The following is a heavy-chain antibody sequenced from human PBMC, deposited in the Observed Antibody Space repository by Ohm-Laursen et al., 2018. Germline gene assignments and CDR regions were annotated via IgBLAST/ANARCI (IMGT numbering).Heavy chain of an antibody. CDR2: ISSSSSYI. D-gene: IGHD2-21*02. Sequence: SLRLSCAASGFTFSSYSMNWVRQAPGKGLEWVSSISSSSSYIYYADSVKGRFTISRDNAKNSLYLQMNSLRAEDTAVYYCARRPLYCGGDCYDAWFDPWGQGTLVTVSS. J-gene: IGHJ5*02. V-gene: IGHV3-21*01. CDR3: ARRPLYCGGDCYDAWFDP. CDR1: GFTFSSYS.